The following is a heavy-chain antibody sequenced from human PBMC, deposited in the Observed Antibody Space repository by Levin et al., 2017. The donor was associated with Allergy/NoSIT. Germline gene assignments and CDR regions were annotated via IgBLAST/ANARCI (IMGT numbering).Heavy chain of an antibody. CDR1: GFTFSDYY. CDR2: ISGRGSTI. CDR3: ARGTYGDYDPYYYYSMDV. J-gene: IGHJ6*03. Sequence: PGGSLRLSCAASGFTFSDYYMSWIRQAPGKGLEWVSYISGRGSTIYYADSVKGRFTISRDNAKNSLYLQMNSLRAEDTAVYYCARGTYGDYDPYYYYSMDVWGKGTTVTVSS. D-gene: IGHD4-17*01. V-gene: IGHV3-11*01.